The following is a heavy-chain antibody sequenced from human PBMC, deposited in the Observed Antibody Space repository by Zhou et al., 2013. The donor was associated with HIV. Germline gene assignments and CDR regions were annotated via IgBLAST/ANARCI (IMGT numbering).Heavy chain of an antibody. CDR1: EYSFTGYY. D-gene: IGHD2-2*01. Sequence: QVHLVQSGAEVKEPGASVKLSCKTEYSFTGYYMHWVRQAPGHGPEWMGGLSGYNPKTNYTQRSEGRITLTTDTSTNTAYMELRSLRFDDTAVYYCARVGIGRFCNGSSCYLDSWGQGSQVTVSS. V-gene: IGHV1-18*04. J-gene: IGHJ5*01. CDR2: LSGYNPKT. CDR3: ARVGIGRFCNGSSCYLDS.